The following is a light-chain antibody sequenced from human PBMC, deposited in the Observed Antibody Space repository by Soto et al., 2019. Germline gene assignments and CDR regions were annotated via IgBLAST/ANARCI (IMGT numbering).Light chain of an antibody. CDR3: HQYDSAPVT. Sequence: EIVLTQSPGTLSLSPGERATLSCRASQSVSSSYLAWYQQKPGQAPRLLIYGASNRATGIPDRFSGSGSGTDFTLTISRLEPEDFAVYYCHQYDSAPVTFGQGTKVEIK. V-gene: IGKV3-20*01. CDR1: QSVSSSY. J-gene: IGKJ1*01. CDR2: GAS.